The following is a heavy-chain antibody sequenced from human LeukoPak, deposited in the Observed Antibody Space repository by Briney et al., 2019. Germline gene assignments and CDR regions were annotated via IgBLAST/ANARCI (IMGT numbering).Heavy chain of an antibody. J-gene: IGHJ4*02. CDR3: ARDSSGWYQENYFDY. CDR2: ISGSGDNT. D-gene: IGHD6-19*01. Sequence: GGSLRLSCAASGFTFSSYAMSWVRQAPGKGLEWVSAISGSGDNTYYADSVKGRFTISRDNSKNTLYLQMNSLRAEDTAVYYCARDSSGWYQENYFDYWGQGTLVTVSS. CDR1: GFTFSSYA. V-gene: IGHV3-23*01.